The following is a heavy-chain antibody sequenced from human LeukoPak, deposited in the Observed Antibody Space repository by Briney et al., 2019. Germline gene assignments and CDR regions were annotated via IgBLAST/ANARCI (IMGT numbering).Heavy chain of an antibody. Sequence: SLGLACAASGFTFRSYGIHWVRPAPGQGLEGGAFIRNDGINRSYADSVKGRFTISRDNSKNMLYLQMDSLKPEDTAFYYCAAEAFFRWELLYWGQGTLVTVSS. CDR1: GFTFRSYG. CDR3: AAEAFFRWELLY. CDR2: IRNDGINR. D-gene: IGHD3-10*01. V-gene: IGHV3-30*02. J-gene: IGHJ4*02.